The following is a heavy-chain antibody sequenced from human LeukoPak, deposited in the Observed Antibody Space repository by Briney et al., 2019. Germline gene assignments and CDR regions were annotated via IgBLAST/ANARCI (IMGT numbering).Heavy chain of an antibody. CDR1: GGSISSYY. CDR2: IYYSGST. J-gene: IGHJ3*02. V-gene: IGHV4-59*08. CDR3: ARHSWGMYYYDSSGYYPDAFDI. Sequence: SETLSLTCTVSGGSISSYYWSWIRQPPGKGLEWIGYIYYSGSTNYNPSLKSRVTISVDTSKNQFSLKLSSVTAADTAVYYCARHSWGMYYYDSSGYYPDAFDIWGQGTMVTVSS. D-gene: IGHD3-22*01.